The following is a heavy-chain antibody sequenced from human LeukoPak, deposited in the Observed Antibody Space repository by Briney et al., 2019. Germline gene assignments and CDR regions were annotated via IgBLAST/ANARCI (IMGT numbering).Heavy chain of an antibody. J-gene: IGHJ4*02. V-gene: IGHV4-38-2*02. D-gene: IGHD1-26*01. CDR3: ARVLSGSYYIDY. CDR1: GYSISSGYY. CDR2: IYHSGST. Sequence: SETLSLTCTVSGYSISSGYYWGWIRQPPGKGLEWIGSIYHSGSTYYNPSLKSRVTISVDTSKNQFSLKLSSVTAADTAVDYCARVLSGSYYIDYWGQGTLVTVSS.